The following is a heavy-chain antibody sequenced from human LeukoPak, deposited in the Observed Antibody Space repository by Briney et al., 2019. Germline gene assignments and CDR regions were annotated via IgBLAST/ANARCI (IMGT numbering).Heavy chain of an antibody. CDR3: ASIYCGGDCYRYYYGMDV. D-gene: IGHD2-21*02. J-gene: IGHJ6*02. CDR2: ISGSGGST. CDR1: GITLSNYA. Sequence: GGSLRLSCAVSGITLSNYAMSWVRQAPGKGLEWVSAISGSGGSTYYADSVKGRFTISRDNSKNTLYLQMNSLRAEDTAVYYCASIYCGGDCYRYYYGMDVWGQGTTVTVSS. V-gene: IGHV3-23*01.